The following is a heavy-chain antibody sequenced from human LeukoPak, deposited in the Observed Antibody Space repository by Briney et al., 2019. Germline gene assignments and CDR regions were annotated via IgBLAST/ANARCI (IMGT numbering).Heavy chain of an antibody. CDR2: KWHDGSKK. CDR3: ARDTAVITGPFDY. D-gene: IGHD3-16*01. V-gene: IGHV3-33*01. J-gene: IGHJ4*02. CDR1: GFNFNSCG. Sequence: GGSLRLSCAASGFNFNSCGMHWVRQAPGKGLEWVAVKWHDGSKKYYADSVKGRFTISRDNSKNTLYLQMNSLRVEDSAVYFCARDTAVITGPFDYWGQGTLVTVSS.